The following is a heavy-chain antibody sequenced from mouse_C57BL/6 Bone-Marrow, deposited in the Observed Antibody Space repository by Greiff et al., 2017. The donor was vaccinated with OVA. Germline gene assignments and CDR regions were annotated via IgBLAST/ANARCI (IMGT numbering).Heavy chain of an antibody. D-gene: IGHD1-1*01. CDR3: ARCYYGSSPYAMDY. V-gene: IGHV1-64*01. CDR2: IHPNSGST. J-gene: IGHJ4*01. Sequence: VQLQQPGAELVQPGASVKLSCKASGYTFTSYWMHWVKQRPGQGLEWIGMIHPNSGSTNYNEKFKSKATLTVDKSSSTAYMQLSILTSEDSAVYYCARCYYGSSPYAMDYWGQGTSVTVSS. CDR1: GYTFTSYW.